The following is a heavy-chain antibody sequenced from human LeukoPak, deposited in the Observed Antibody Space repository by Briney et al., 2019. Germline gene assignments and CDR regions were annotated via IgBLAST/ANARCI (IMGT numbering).Heavy chain of an antibody. Sequence: SETLSLTCTVSGGSINSGDYYWSWIRQPPGKGLEWIGYIYYSGSTYYNPSPKSRVTISVDTSKNQFSLKLSSVTAADTAVYYCARGRITIFGVVRDAFDIWGQGTMVTVSS. V-gene: IGHV4-30-4*01. CDR3: ARGRITIFGVVRDAFDI. J-gene: IGHJ3*02. D-gene: IGHD3-3*01. CDR2: IYYSGST. CDR1: GGSINSGDYY.